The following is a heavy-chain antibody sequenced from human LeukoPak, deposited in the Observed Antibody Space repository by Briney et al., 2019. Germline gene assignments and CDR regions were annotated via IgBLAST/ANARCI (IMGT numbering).Heavy chain of an antibody. D-gene: IGHD2-2*01. Sequence: GSLRLSCAASGFTFSSYWMSWVRRAPGKGLEWVPNIKQDGSEKYYVDSVKGRFTISRDNAKNTLYLQMNSLRAEDTAVYYCARHVVVPAAYYYFDYWGQGTLVTVSS. CDR1: GFTFSSYW. CDR2: IKQDGSEK. CDR3: ARHVVVPAAYYYFDY. J-gene: IGHJ4*02. V-gene: IGHV3-7*03.